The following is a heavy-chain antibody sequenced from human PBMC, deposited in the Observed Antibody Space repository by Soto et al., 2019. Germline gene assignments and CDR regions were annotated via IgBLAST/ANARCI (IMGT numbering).Heavy chain of an antibody. J-gene: IGHJ1*01. CDR2: IIPVFGTP. CDR1: GVLFSSYA. D-gene: IGHD3-22*01. V-gene: IGHV1-69*13. CDR3: ARGGSGYVWFNEF. Sequence: ASVKVSCKDSGVLFSSYAISWVRQAPGQGLEWVGGIIPVFGTPYYAQKFQDRVTITADESSNTAYMELTSPTYGDTAMYYCARGGSGYVWFNEFWGQGTLVTVSS.